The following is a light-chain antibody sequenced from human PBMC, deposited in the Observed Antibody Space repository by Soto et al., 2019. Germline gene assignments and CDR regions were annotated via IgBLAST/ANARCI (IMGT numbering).Light chain of an antibody. CDR3: CSYAGRSTVI. J-gene: IGLJ2*01. V-gene: IGLV2-23*01. CDR1: IGDIGTYNL. Sequence: QSVLTQPASVSGSPGQSITISCTGTIGDIGTYNLVSWYQQYPGRAPKLIIFEGNKRPSGVSSRFSASKSGYTASLAISGLQAEDEADYHCCSYAGRSTVICGGGTKVTVL. CDR2: EGN.